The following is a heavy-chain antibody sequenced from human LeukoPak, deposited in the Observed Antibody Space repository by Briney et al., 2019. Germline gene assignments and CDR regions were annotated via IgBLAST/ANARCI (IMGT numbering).Heavy chain of an antibody. J-gene: IGHJ4*02. CDR1: GGSFRGYY. D-gene: IGHD2-15*01. Sequence: PSETLSLTCAVYGGSFRGYYWSWIRQPPGKGLEWIGEINHSGSTNYNPSLKSRVTISVDTSKNQFSLKLSSVTAADTAVYYCARGRETPSGLVVAATPISFDYWGQGTLVTVSS. CDR2: INHSGST. CDR3: ARGRETPSGLVVAATPISFDY. V-gene: IGHV4-34*01.